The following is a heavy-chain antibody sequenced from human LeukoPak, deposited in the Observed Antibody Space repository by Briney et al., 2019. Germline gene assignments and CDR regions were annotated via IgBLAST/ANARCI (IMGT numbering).Heavy chain of an antibody. V-gene: IGHV4-30-2*01. D-gene: IGHD2-21*02. Sequence: SETLSLTCTASGGSISSGGYSWSWIRQPPGKGLEWIGYIYHSGSTYYNPSLKSRVTISVDRSKNQFSLKLSSVTAADTAVYYCARLAYCGGDCYSFFFDYWGQGTLVTVSS. CDR3: ARLAYCGGDCYSFFFDY. CDR2: IYHSGST. CDR1: GGSISSGGYS. J-gene: IGHJ4*02.